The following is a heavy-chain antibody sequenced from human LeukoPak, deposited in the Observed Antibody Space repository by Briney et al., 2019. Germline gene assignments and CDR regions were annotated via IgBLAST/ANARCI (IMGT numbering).Heavy chain of an antibody. J-gene: IGHJ4*02. V-gene: IGHV3-30*18. CDR3: AKDPRSGSYSDYFDY. CDR2: IAYDGSSK. Sequence: GRSLRLSCAASGFAFSIFAIHWVRRAPDKGLEWVAVIAYDGSSKYYADSVKGRFTISRDNSKNTLYLQMNSLRAEDTAVYYCAKDPRSGSYSDYFDYWGQGTLVTVSS. CDR1: GFAFSIFA. D-gene: IGHD1-26*01.